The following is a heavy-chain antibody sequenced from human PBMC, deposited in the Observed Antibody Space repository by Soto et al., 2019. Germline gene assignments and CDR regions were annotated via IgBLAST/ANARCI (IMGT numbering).Heavy chain of an antibody. J-gene: IGHJ6*02. CDR2: ISYDGSNK. CDR1: GFTFSSYA. Sequence: PGGSLRLSCAASGFTFSSYAMHWVRQAPGKGLEWVAVISYDGSNKYYADSVKGRFTISRDNSKNTLYLQMNSLRAEDTAVYYCARDPPFHPLRELIHYYYYGMDVWGQGTTVTVSS. V-gene: IGHV3-30-3*01. D-gene: IGHD3-10*01. CDR3: ARDPPFHPLRELIHYYYYGMDV.